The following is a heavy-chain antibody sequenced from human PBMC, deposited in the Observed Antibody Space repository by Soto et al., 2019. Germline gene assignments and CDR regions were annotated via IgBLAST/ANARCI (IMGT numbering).Heavy chain of an antibody. CDR1: GYTFTSCG. D-gene: IGHD1-1*01. Sequence: ASVKVSCKASGYTFTSCGISWVRQAPGQGLEWMGWISAYNGNTNYAQKLQGRVTMTTDTSTSTAYMELRSLRSDDTAVYYCARLMSVQDYYYYMDVWGKGTTVTVSS. CDR3: ARLMSVQDYYYYMDV. V-gene: IGHV1-18*01. J-gene: IGHJ6*03. CDR2: ISAYNGNT.